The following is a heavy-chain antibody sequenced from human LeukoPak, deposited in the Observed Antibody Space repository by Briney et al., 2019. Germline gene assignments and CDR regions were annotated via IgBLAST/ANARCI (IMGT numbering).Heavy chain of an antibody. D-gene: IGHD6-13*01. CDR2: ISYEGSNK. CDR3: ARGYSSRSLTPIDY. CDR1: GFTFSSYA. Sequence: PGGSLRLSCAASGFTFSSYAMHWVRQAPGKGLEWVAVISYEGSNKYYADSVKGRFTISRDNSKSTLYLQMNSLRAEDTAVYYCARGYSSRSLTPIDYWGQGTLVTVSS. V-gene: IGHV3-30*04. J-gene: IGHJ4*02.